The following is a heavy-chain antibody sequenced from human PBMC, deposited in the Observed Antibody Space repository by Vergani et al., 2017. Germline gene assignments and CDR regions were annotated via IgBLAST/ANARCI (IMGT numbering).Heavy chain of an antibody. V-gene: IGHV4-39*01. CDR3: ARHSTVEWLVKLGWIDP. CDR2: IYYSGST. D-gene: IGHD6-19*01. J-gene: IGHJ5*02. CDR1: GASIRSSNYY. Sequence: QLQLQESGPGLVKPSATLSLTCSVSGASIRSSNYYWGWIRQPPGKGLEWIASIYYSGSTYYNQPLKSRVTISVDTSKNQFSLKLSSVTAADTAVYFCARHSTVEWLVKLGWIDPWGQGILVTVSS.